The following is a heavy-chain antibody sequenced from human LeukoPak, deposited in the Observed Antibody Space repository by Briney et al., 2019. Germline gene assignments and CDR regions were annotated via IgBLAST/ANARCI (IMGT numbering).Heavy chain of an antibody. CDR2: INPSGGST. V-gene: IGHV1-46*01. D-gene: IGHD5-18*01. Sequence: ASVKVSCKASGYTFTSYYMHWVRQAPGQGLEWMGIINPSGGSTSYAQKFQGRVTMTRDTSTSTVYMELSSLRSEDTAAYYCARGGYSWSYYYYYGMDVWGQGTTVTVSS. CDR3: ARGGYSWSYYYYYGMDV. J-gene: IGHJ6*02. CDR1: GYTFTSYY.